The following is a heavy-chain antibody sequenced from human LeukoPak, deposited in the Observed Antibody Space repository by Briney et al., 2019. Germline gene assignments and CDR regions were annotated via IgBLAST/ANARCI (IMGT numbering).Heavy chain of an antibody. CDR3: ARVDYGDDSPFDS. CDR2: IYHSGNT. J-gene: IGHJ4*02. CDR1: GYSICSGYR. D-gene: IGHD4-17*01. Sequence: SETLSLTCADSGYSICSGYRWGWIRQPPGKGLEWMGIIYHSGNTFYNPSLKSRVTISVDTSKNQFFLNLTSVAAADTAVYYCARVDYGDDSPFDSWGQGTLVTVSS. V-gene: IGHV4-38-2*01.